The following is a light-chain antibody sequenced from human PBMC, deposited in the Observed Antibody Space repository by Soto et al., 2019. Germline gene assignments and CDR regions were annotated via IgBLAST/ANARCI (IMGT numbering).Light chain of an antibody. V-gene: IGKV3-15*01. Sequence: EIVMTQSPATLSVSQGERVTLSCRASHSVSSDLAWYQQKPGQAPRLLVYGASTRATGIPARFSGSGSGAEFTLTISSLQSEDFAVYYCQQRSNWPPLTFGGGTKVDI. J-gene: IGKJ4*01. CDR1: HSVSSD. CDR2: GAS. CDR3: QQRSNWPPLT.